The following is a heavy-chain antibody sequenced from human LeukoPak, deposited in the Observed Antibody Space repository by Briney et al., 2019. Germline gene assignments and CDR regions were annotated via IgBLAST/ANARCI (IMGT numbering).Heavy chain of an antibody. J-gene: IGHJ6*04. D-gene: IGHD2-8*01. V-gene: IGHV3-23*01. CDR2: ISGSGGNT. Sequence: GGTLRLPCAASGFTFSSYGMSWVRQAPGKGLEWVSGISGSGGNTYYADSVKGRFTISRDNSKNTLYLQMNSLRAEDMAVYYCAKWRSVLTPPDVWGKGTTVTISS. CDR1: GFTFSSYG. CDR3: AKWRSVLTPPDV.